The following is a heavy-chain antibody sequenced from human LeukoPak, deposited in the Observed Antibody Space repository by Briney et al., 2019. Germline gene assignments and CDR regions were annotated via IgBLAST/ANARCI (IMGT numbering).Heavy chain of an antibody. V-gene: IGHV4-39*06. CDR3: AKDGSDNWGLFDN. Sequence: SETLSLTCSVSGGSISGTSYCWGWIRQPPGKGPEWIGSHYHTGRIYHNPSLNSRVTISVDTSKNQFPLKLSSVTDADTAVYYCAKDGSDNWGLFDNWGRGTLVTVSS. CDR2: HYHTGRI. D-gene: IGHD1-1*01. CDR1: GGSISGTSYC. J-gene: IGHJ4*02.